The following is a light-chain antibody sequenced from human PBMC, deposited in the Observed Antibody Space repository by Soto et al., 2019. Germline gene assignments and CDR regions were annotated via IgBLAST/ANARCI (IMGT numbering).Light chain of an antibody. CDR2: YDD. J-gene: IGLJ2*01. Sequence: QSVLTQPPSVSEAPRQRVTISCSGSSSNIGNNAVNWYQQLPGTAPNLLIYYDDLLPSAVSDRFSCSKSGTSASLAISGLQSEDEADYYCAAWDDSLNGVVFGGGTKVTVL. CDR1: SSNIGNNA. CDR3: AAWDDSLNGVV. V-gene: IGLV1-36*01.